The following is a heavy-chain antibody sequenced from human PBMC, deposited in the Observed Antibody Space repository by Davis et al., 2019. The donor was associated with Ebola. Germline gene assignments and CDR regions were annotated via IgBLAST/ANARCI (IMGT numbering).Heavy chain of an antibody. CDR1: GGSISTYY. J-gene: IGHJ6*04. CDR2: IYYSGST. V-gene: IGHV4-59*12. CDR3: ARGSSSVYYGMDV. Sequence: PGGSLRLSCSVSGGSISTYYWSWIRQPPGKGLEWIGYIYYSGSTNYNPSLKSRVTMSLDTSNNQFSLKLSSVTAADTAVYYCARGSSSVYYGMDVWGKGTTVTVSS. D-gene: IGHD6-6*01.